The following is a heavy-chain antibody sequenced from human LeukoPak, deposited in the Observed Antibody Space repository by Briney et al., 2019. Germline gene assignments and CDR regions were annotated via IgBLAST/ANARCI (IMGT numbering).Heavy chain of an antibody. V-gene: IGHV3-33*03. J-gene: IGHJ6*03. CDR3: AKMEGQRLYDYCMDV. D-gene: IGHD3-3*01. CDR2: IWYDGSKK. CDR1: GFTSSNHG. Sequence: GGSLRLSCAASGFTSSNHGLHWVRQAPGKGLEWVAIIWYDGSKKYYADSVKGRFTISRDNSKNTLYLHMNSLRADDTAVYYCAKMEGQRLYDYCMDVWGRGTTVTVSS.